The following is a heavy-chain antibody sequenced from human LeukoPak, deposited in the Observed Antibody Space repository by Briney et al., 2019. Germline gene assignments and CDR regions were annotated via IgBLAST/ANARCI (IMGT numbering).Heavy chain of an antibody. Sequence: TGGSLRLSCAASGFTFKGYGMHWVRQAPGKGLEWVAAISFDGNNQYFADSVRGRFSISRDNSKSSLDLQMNSLRTDDTAVYYCTRASGSYSNFDYWGQGTLVTVSS. CDR3: TRASGSYSNFDY. CDR1: GFTFKGYG. D-gene: IGHD1-26*01. CDR2: ISFDGNNQ. V-gene: IGHV3-30*19. J-gene: IGHJ4*02.